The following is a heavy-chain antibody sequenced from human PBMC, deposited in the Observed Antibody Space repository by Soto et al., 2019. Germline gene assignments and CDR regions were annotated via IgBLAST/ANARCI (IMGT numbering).Heavy chain of an antibody. J-gene: IGHJ6*03. D-gene: IGHD3-10*01. CDR3: AKDGDPGGFYYYYLDV. Sequence: GGSLRLCCAASGFTFSSYAMSWVRQAPGKGLEWVANIKQDGSEKYYVDSVKGRFTISRDNAKNSLYLQMNSLRAEDTAVYYCAKDGDPGGFYYYYLDVWGKGTTVTVSS. CDR2: IKQDGSEK. V-gene: IGHV3-7*01. CDR1: GFTFSSYA.